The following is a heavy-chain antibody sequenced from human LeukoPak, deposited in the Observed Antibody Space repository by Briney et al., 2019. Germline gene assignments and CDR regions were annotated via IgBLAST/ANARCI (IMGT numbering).Heavy chain of an antibody. CDR3: ARGRGDLSWSFDY. CDR1: GYTFTSYD. J-gene: IGHJ4*02. CDR2: MNPNSGNT. Sequence: ASVKVSCKASGYTFTSYDINWVRQATGQGLEWMGWMNPNSGNTGNAQKFQGRVTMTRDTSISTAYMEVSSLRSEDTAVYYCARGRGDLSWSFDYWGQGTLVTVSS. V-gene: IGHV1-8*01. D-gene: IGHD3-16*02.